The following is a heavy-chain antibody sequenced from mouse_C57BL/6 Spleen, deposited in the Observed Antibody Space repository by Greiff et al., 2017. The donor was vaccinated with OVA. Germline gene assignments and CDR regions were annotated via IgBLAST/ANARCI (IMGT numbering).Heavy chain of an antibody. J-gene: IGHJ3*01. Sequence: VQLQQSGPELVKPGASVKISCKASGYAFSSSWMNWVKQRPGTGLEWIGRIYPGDGDTNYNGKFKGKATLTADKSSSTAYMQLSSLTSEDSAVYFCARWDYYGSSYPFAYWGQGTLVTVSA. CDR3: ARWDYYGSSYPFAY. V-gene: IGHV1-82*01. CDR2: IYPGDGDT. D-gene: IGHD1-1*01. CDR1: GYAFSSSW.